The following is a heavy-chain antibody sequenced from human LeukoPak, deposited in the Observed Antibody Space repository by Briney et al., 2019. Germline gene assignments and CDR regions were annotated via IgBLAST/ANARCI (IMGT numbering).Heavy chain of an antibody. J-gene: IGHJ4*01. CDR1: GGSISNADYY. D-gene: IGHD6-13*01. CDR2: MFYGGTN. Sequence: SETLSLTCSVSGGSISNADYYWGWIRQAPGKGLERIGSMFYGGTNHYNPSLKSRATISVDTSKNQFSLKLTSVTAADAAIYYCARQLPTAAADTRGYFDYWGQGAVVTVSP. V-gene: IGHV4-39*01. CDR3: ARQLPTAAADTRGYFDY.